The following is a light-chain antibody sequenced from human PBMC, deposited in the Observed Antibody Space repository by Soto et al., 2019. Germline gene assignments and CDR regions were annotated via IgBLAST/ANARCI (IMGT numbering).Light chain of an antibody. CDR2: GAS. CDR3: QQYVSSPRT. CDR1: QSVSSSY. J-gene: IGKJ1*01. Sequence: EIVLTPSPATLSFSPGESATTSSSASQSVSSSYLAWYQQKPGQAPRLRIYGASSRATGIPDRFSGSVSGTDFTLTISRLEPEDFAVYYCQQYVSSPRTFGQGTKVDI. V-gene: IGKV3-20*01.